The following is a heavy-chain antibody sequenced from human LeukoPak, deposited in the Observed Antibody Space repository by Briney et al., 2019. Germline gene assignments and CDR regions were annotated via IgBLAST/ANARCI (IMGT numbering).Heavy chain of an antibody. V-gene: IGHV1-2*02. CDR2: INPNSGGT. Sequence: ASVKVSCKASGYTFTGYYMHWVRQAPGQGLEWMGWINPNSGGTNYAQKFQGRVTMTRDTSISTAYMELSRLRSDDTAVYYCARVVAAAGTEYYYYGMDVRGQGTTVTVSS. D-gene: IGHD6-13*01. J-gene: IGHJ6*02. CDR3: ARVVAAAGTEYYYYGMDV. CDR1: GYTFTGYY.